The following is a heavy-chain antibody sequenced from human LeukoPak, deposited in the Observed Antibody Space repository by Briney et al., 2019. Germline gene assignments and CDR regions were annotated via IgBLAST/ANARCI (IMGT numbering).Heavy chain of an antibody. CDR3: AGGRYYYGSGSNNWFDP. CDR1: GGSISSGGYY. CDR2: IYYSGST. D-gene: IGHD3-10*01. V-gene: IGHV4-31*03. J-gene: IGHJ5*02. Sequence: SETLSLTCTVSGGSISSGGYYWSWIRQHPGKGLEWIGYIYYSGSTYYNPSLKSRVTISVGTSKNQFSLKLSSVTAADTAVYYCAGGRYYYGSGSNNWFDPWGQGTLVTVSS.